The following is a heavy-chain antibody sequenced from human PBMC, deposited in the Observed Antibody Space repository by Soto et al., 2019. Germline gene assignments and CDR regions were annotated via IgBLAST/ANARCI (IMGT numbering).Heavy chain of an antibody. CDR2: ISGSGGST. Sequence: EVQLLESGGGLVQPGGSLRLSCAASGFTFSSYAMSWVRQAPGKGLEWVSAISGSGGSTYYADSVKGRFTISRDNSKNTLDRQMNSLRAGDTAVYYCAKKWNSGYDYGGWFDPWGQGTLVTVSS. V-gene: IGHV3-23*01. CDR3: AKKWNSGYDYGGWFDP. CDR1: GFTFSSYA. J-gene: IGHJ5*02. D-gene: IGHD5-12*01.